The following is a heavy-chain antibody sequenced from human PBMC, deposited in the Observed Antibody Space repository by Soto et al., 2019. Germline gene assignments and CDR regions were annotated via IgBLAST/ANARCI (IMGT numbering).Heavy chain of an antibody. CDR3: ARDGTIVVVVAATPIFDYYMGV. D-gene: IGHD2-15*01. V-gene: IGHV1-18*01. CDR2: ISAYNGNT. Sequence: QVQLVQSGAEVKKPGASVKVSCKASGYTFTSYGISWVRQAPGQGLEWMGWISAYNGNTNYAQKLQGRVTMTTDTSTSTAYMELRSLRSDDTAVYYCARDGTIVVVVAATPIFDYYMGVWGKGTTVTVSS. J-gene: IGHJ6*03. CDR1: GYTFTSYG.